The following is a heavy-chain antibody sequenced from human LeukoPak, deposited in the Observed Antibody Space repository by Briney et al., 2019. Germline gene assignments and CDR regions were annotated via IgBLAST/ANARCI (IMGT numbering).Heavy chain of an antibody. V-gene: IGHV3-30*09. CDR3: ARERIAATGTGWFDA. J-gene: IGHJ5*02. Sequence: PGGSLRLSCAASGFTFSSYVIHWVRQAPGKGLEWVAVISDDGSKKYYADSMKGRYAISRDNSKNRLYLQMNSLRVEDTALYYCARERIAATGTGWFDAWGQGTLVTVSS. D-gene: IGHD6-13*01. CDR2: ISDDGSKK. CDR1: GFTFSSYV.